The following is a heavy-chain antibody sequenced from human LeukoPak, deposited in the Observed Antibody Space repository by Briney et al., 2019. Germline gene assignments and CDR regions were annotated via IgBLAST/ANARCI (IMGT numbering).Heavy chain of an antibody. CDR2: VSSSSSYI. J-gene: IGHJ6*02. CDR3: ARGRYNWNDVAGPIYGMDV. D-gene: IGHD1-1*01. CDR1: GFTFSNYN. V-gene: IGHV3-21*01. Sequence: PGGSLRLSCAASGFTFSNYNMNWVRQAPGKGLEWVSSVSSSSSYIYYADSVKGRFTISRDNSKNTLYLQMNSLRAEDTAVYYCARGRYNWNDVAGPIYGMDVWGQGTTVTVSS.